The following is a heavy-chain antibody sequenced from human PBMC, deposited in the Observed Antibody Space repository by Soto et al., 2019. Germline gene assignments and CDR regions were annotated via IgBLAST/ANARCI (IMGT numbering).Heavy chain of an antibody. J-gene: IGHJ2*01. D-gene: IGHD2-2*01. Sequence: PTETLSLTCTVSGGSISSGGYYWSWIRQHPGKGLEWIGYIYYSGSTYYNPSLKSRVTISVDTSKDQFSLKLSSVTAADTAVYYCARALPPHSTVPLLDLWYLDFWGRGTLVTVFS. CDR3: ARALPPHSTVPLLDLWYLDF. V-gene: IGHV4-31*03. CDR2: IYYSGST. CDR1: GGSISSGGYY.